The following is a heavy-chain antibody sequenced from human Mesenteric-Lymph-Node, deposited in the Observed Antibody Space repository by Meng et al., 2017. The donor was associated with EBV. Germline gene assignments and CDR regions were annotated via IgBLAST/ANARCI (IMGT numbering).Heavy chain of an antibody. J-gene: IGHJ4*02. Sequence: HVQLQDSGPGLVKPSETLYLTCTVSGAAVISGSHYWSWIRQPPGKGLEWIGYVYYSGTTDYNPSLKSRVAISVDTSKNQVSLKMYSVTAADTATYYYARATTWGGGEDYWGQGTLVTVSS. CDR1: GAAVISGSHY. CDR2: VYYSGTT. V-gene: IGHV4-61*01. CDR3: ARATTWGGGEDY. D-gene: IGHD3-16*01.